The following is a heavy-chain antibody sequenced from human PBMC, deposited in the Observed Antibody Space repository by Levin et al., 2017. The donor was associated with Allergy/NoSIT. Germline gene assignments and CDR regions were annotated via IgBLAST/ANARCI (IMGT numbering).Heavy chain of an antibody. CDR1: GGSISSGGYY. CDR3: ARDYYAQDMIDP. D-gene: IGHD3-22*01. CDR2: IYYSGST. Sequence: ASQTLSLTCTVSGGSISSGGYYWSWIRQHPGKGLEWIGYIYYSGSTNYNPSLKSRITISLDASKNQFSLKLSSVTAADTAVYYCARDYYAQDMIDPWGQGTRVTVSS. V-gene: IGHV4-31*03. J-gene: IGHJ5*02.